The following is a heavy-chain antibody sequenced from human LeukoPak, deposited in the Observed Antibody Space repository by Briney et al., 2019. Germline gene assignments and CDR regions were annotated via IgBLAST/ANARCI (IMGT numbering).Heavy chain of an antibody. CDR3: ARDGGPVVAAGFDGY. J-gene: IGHJ4*02. D-gene: IGHD2-15*01. Sequence: ASVKVSCKASGYTFTNYGISWVRQAPGQGLEWMGWISAYNGNTNYAQKLQGRVTLTTDTSTTTAYMELRSLRSDDTAVYYCARDGGPVVAAGFDGYWGQGTLVSVST. CDR1: GYTFTNYG. CDR2: ISAYNGNT. V-gene: IGHV1-18*01.